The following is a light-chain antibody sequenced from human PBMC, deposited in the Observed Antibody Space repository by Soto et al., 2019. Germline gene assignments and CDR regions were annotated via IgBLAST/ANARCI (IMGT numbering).Light chain of an antibody. CDR1: TGTVTSGHY. J-gene: IGLJ1*01. V-gene: IGLV7-46*01. CDR2: DTN. CDR3: LLLYSGNRRV. Sequence: QAVVTHEPSLTVSPGETVTLTCGSSTGTVTSGHYPYWFQQRPGQAPTTLIYDTNNKYSWTPDRFSGSLLGGKAALTLSGAQPEDEGDYYCLLLYSGNRRVFGTGTKLTVL.